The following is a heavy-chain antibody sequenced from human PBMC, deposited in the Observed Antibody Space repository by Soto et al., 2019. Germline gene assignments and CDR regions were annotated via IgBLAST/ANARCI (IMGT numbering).Heavy chain of an antibody. CDR2: ISAYNGNT. V-gene: IGHV1-18*01. J-gene: IGHJ6*02. CDR1: GYTFTSYG. CDR3: ALESPYYDILTYYYFYGMDV. D-gene: IGHD3-9*01. Sequence: ASVKVSCKDSGYTFTSYGISWVRQAPGQGLERMGWISAYNGNTNYAQKLQGRVTMTTDTSPSTAYMELRSLRSDDTAVYYCALESPYYDILTYYYFYGMDVWGQGTRVTVSS.